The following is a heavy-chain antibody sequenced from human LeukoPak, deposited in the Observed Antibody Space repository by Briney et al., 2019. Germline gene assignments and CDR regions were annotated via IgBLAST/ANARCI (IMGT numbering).Heavy chain of an antibody. CDR2: ISGSGGST. CDR3: AKDPPLYYYDSSGQKPY. J-gene: IGHJ4*02. D-gene: IGHD3-22*01. Sequence: PGGSLRLSCAASGFTFSSYAMSWVRQAPGKGLGWVSAISGSGGSTYYADSVKGRFTISRDNSKNTLYLQMNSLRAEDTAVYYCAKDPPLYYYDSSGQKPYWGQGTLVTVSS. CDR1: GFTFSSYA. V-gene: IGHV3-23*01.